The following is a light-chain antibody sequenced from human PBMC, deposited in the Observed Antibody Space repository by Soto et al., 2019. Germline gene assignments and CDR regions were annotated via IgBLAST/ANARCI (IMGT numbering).Light chain of an antibody. Sequence: QSALTQPASVSGSPGQSITISCTGTSSDVGGYNYVSWYQQHPGKAPKLMIYDVSNRPSGVSNRFSGSKSGNTASLTISGLQAEAEADYYCSSYTSSSTRLYVFGTGTKVTVL. J-gene: IGLJ1*01. CDR2: DVS. CDR3: SSYTSSSTRLYV. CDR1: SSDVGGYNY. V-gene: IGLV2-14*01.